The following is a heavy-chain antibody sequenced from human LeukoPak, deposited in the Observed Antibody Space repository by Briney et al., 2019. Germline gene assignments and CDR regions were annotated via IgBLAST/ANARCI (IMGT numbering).Heavy chain of an antibody. CDR1: GFTFSSYS. CDR3: ARDLYDYVWGSYRYKPLDY. Sequence: PGGSLRLSCAASGFTFSSYSMNWVRQAPGKGLEWVSSISSSGGYIYYADSVKGRFTISRDNAKNSLYLQMNSLRAEDTAVYYCARDLYDYVWGSYRYKPLDYWGQGTLVTVSS. D-gene: IGHD3-16*02. J-gene: IGHJ4*02. V-gene: IGHV3-21*01. CDR2: ISSSGGYI.